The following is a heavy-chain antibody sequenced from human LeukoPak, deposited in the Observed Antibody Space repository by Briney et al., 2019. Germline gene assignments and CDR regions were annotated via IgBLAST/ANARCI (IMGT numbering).Heavy chain of an antibody. CDR3: ARDRRVGNSGSYFRWFDP. V-gene: IGHV4-34*01. CDR2: INHSGST. J-gene: IGHJ5*02. Sequence: PSETLSLTCAVYGGSFSGYYWSWIRQPPGKGLERIWEINHSGSTNYNPSLKSRVTISVDTSKNQFSLKLSSVTAADTAVYYCARDRRVGNSGSYFRWFDPWGQGTLVTVSS. D-gene: IGHD1-26*01. CDR1: GGSFSGYY.